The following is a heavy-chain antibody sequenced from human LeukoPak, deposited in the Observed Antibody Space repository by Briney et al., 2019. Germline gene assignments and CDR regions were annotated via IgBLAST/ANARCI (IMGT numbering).Heavy chain of an antibody. V-gene: IGHV3-21*01. Sequence: PGGSLRLSCAASGFIFSSYSMSWVRQAPGKGLEWVSSISTSSSYIYYADSVKGRFTISRDNAKNSLYLQMNSLRAEDTAVYYCARDRWGYSYGGDWGQGTLVTVSS. CDR2: ISTSSSYI. J-gene: IGHJ4*02. CDR1: GFIFSSYS. CDR3: ARDRWGYSYGGD. D-gene: IGHD5-18*01.